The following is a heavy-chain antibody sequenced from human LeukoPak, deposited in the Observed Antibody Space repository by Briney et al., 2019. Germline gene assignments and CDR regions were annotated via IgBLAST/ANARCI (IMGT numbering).Heavy chain of an antibody. CDR2: ISAYNGNT. Sequence: ASVKVSCKASGYTFTRYALNWVRQAPGQGLEWMGWISAYNGNTNYAQKLQGRVTMTTDTSTSTAYMELRSLRSDDTAVYYCARDVDKQWLDRNGDPDYWGQGTLVTVSS. D-gene: IGHD6-19*01. V-gene: IGHV1-18*01. CDR1: GYTFTRYA. J-gene: IGHJ4*02. CDR3: ARDVDKQWLDRNGDPDY.